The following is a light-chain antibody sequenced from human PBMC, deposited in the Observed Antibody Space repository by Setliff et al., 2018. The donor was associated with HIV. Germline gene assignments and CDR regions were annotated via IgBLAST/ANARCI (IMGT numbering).Light chain of an antibody. V-gene: IGLV2-11*01. J-gene: IGLJ1*01. Sequence: QSALTQPCSVSGSPGQSVTFSCTGASSDIGGYNYVSWYQQHPGKAPKLLIYDITKRPSGLPDRFSGFKSGNSASLTISGLQADDEADYYCCSYAGTYVFVFGGGTKVTVL. CDR1: SSDIGGYNY. CDR2: DIT. CDR3: CSYAGTYVFV.